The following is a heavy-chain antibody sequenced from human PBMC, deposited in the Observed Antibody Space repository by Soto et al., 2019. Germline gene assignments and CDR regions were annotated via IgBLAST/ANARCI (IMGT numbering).Heavy chain of an antibody. CDR3: ARDKPKQIVGYNYYYRLDV. Sequence: ASVKVYCKSPGYTFTDYYMHWARHASGQGLAWMVCINPNSGGTNYAQKFQGRVTMTTDTSTSTAYMEVRSLRPDDTAVYYCARDKPKQIVGYNYYYRLDVWGKGTTVTTSS. V-gene: IGHV1-2*02. CDR1: GYTFTDYY. CDR2: INPNSGGT. J-gene: IGHJ6*04. D-gene: IGHD6-6*01.